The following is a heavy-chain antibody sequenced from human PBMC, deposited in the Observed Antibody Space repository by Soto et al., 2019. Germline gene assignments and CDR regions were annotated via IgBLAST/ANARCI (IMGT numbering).Heavy chain of an antibody. Sequence: EVQLLESGGGLVQPGGSLRLSCAASGFTFSSYAMSWVRQAPGKGLEWVSAISGSGGSTYYADSVKGRFTISRDKSNNTLYLQMNSLRAEDTAVYYCAKDPGYCSSTSCHQTHSRSYWGQGTLVTVSS. CDR2: ISGSGGST. CDR1: GFTFSSYA. CDR3: AKDPGYCSSTSCHQTHSRSY. V-gene: IGHV3-23*01. D-gene: IGHD2-2*01. J-gene: IGHJ4*02.